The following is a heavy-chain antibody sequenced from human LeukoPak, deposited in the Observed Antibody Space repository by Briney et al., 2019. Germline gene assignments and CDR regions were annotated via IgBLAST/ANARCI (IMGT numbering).Heavy chain of an antibody. CDR2: VRYDGSIQ. CDR3: GKGSSTSACPDY. J-gene: IGHJ4*02. D-gene: IGHD6-19*01. CDR1: GFNFHSYG. Sequence: PGGSLRLSCAASGFNFHSYGMHWVRQALGKGLDWVAFVRYDGSIQYYADSVKGRFAISRDNSKDTVSLQMNSLRPEVTAVYYCGKGSSTSACPDYWGQGTLVTVSS. V-gene: IGHV3-30*02.